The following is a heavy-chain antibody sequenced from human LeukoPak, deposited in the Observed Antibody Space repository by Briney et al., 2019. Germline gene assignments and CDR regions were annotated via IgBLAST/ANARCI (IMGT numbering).Heavy chain of an antibody. J-gene: IGHJ5*02. D-gene: IGHD1-26*01. V-gene: IGHV1-8*03. Sequence: ASVKVSCKASGYTFTSYDINWVRQATGQGPEWMGWMNPNSGNTGYAQKFQGRVTITRNTSISTAYMEPSSLRSEDTAVYYCARVVGIRDNWFDPWGQGTLVTVSS. CDR1: GYTFTSYD. CDR3: ARVVGIRDNWFDP. CDR2: MNPNSGNT.